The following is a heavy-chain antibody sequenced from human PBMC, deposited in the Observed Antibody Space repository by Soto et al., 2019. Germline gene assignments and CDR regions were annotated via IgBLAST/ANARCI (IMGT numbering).Heavy chain of an antibody. CDR1: GDSVSSNSAA. CDR3: ARGLGDSSGYYYANWFDP. D-gene: IGHD3-22*01. J-gene: IGHJ5*02. Sequence: SQTLSLTCAISGDSVSSNSAAWNWIRQSPSRGLEWLGRTYYRSKWYNDYAVSVKSRITINPDTSKSQFSLQLNSVTPEDTAVYYCARGLGDSSGYYYANWFDPWGQGTLVTVSS. CDR2: TYYRSKWYN. V-gene: IGHV6-1*01.